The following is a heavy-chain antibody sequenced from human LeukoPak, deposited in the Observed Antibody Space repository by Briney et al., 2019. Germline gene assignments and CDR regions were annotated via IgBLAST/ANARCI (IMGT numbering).Heavy chain of an antibody. J-gene: IGHJ6*03. CDR3: GRSASTFDFWSGRYYHYMDV. D-gene: IGHD3-3*01. CDR1: GGTFSSYA. V-gene: IGHV1-69*05. Sequence: SVKVSCKASGGTFSSYAISWVRQAPGQGLEWMGGIVPIFGTANYAQKFQGRVTITTDESTSTAYMELSSLRSEDTAVYYCGRSASTFDFWSGRYYHYMDVWGKGTTVTVSS. CDR2: IVPIFGTA.